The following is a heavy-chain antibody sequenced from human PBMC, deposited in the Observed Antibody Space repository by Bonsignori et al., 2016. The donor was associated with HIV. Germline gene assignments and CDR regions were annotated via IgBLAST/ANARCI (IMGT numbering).Heavy chain of an antibody. V-gene: IGHV3-21*03. D-gene: IGHD2-15*01. CDR2: ITRSSRGTAA. J-gene: IGHJ4*02. CDR1: GFTFSSFD. CDR3: ARDRVGYCSGLTCYSFFDE. Sequence: GESLKISCAPSGFTFSSFDFHWIRQAPGRGLEWVSSITRSSRGTAASYADSVKGRFSISRDNAKNLLYLQMDSLRGEDTAIYYCARDRVGYCSGLTCYSFFDEWGQGILVTVSS.